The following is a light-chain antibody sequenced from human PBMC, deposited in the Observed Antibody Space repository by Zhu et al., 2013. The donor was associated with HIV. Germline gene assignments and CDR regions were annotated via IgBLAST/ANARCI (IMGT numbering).Light chain of an antibody. CDR2: ATS. J-gene: IGKJ5*01. V-gene: IGKV1-12*01. CDR3: QQANSFPVT. CDR1: QPISNW. Sequence: DIQMTQSPSSVSASVGDTVTITCRASQPISNWLAWYQQKPGKAPRLLIYATSNLQSGVPSRFSGSASGTDFTLTITSLQPEDFATYYCQQANSFPVTFGQGTRLEIK.